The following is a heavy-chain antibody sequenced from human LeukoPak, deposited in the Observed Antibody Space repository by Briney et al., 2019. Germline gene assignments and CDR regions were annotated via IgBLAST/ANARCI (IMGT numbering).Heavy chain of an antibody. CDR1: GFTFSDYY. J-gene: IGHJ3*02. CDR2: ISSSGSTI. V-gene: IGHV3-11*04. CDR3: ARPLKGSDYCGADCYSRAFNM. D-gene: IGHD2-21*02. Sequence: PGGSLRLSCAASGFTFSDYYMSWIRQAPGKGLEWVSYISSSGSTIYYADSVKGRFTISRDNAKNSLYLQMNSLRPEDTAVYYCARPLKGSDYCGADCYSRAFNMWGQGTMVTVSS.